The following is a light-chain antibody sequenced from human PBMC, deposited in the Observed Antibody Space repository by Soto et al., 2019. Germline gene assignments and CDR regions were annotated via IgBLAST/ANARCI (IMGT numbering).Light chain of an antibody. CDR3: SSITNSFNYV. Sequence: QSVLTQPASVSGSPGQSVAISCTGTSSDVGAYNYISWYQQHPGKAPKLLLSEVSNRPSGVSDRFSGSKSGNTASLTISGLQAQDEADYYCSSITNSFNYVSGSGTKVT. CDR2: EVS. J-gene: IGLJ1*01. V-gene: IGLV2-14*01. CDR1: SSDVGAYNY.